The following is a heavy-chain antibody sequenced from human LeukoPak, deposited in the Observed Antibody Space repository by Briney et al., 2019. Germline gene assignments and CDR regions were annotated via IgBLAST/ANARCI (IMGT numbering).Heavy chain of an antibody. CDR3: AKDSADYYDSSGYYLPPIDY. CDR1: GFTFSSYA. J-gene: IGHJ4*02. V-gene: IGHV3-23*01. CDR2: ISGSGGST. D-gene: IGHD3-22*01. Sequence: GGSLRLSCAASGFTFSSYAMSWVRQAPGKGLKWVSAISGSGGSTYYADSVKGRFTISRDNSKNTLYLQMNSLRAEDTAVYYCAKDSADYYDSSGYYLPPIDYWGQGTLVTVSS.